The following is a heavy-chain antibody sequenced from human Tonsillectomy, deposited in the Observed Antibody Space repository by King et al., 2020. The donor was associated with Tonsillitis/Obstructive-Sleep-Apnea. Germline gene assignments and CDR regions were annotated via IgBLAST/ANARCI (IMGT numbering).Heavy chain of an antibody. J-gene: IGHJ4*02. D-gene: IGHD3-3*01. CDR1: GFNFSSYG. CDR2: ISYDGSNK. CDR3: AKDEGRFLEWLLYTNFDY. Sequence: VQLVESGGGVVQPGRSLRLSCAASGFNFSSYGMHGVRQAPGKGLEWVAVISYDGSNKYYADSVKGRFTISRDNSKNTLYLQMNSLRAEDTALYYCAKDEGRFLEWLLYTNFDYWGQGTLVTVSS. V-gene: IGHV3-30*18.